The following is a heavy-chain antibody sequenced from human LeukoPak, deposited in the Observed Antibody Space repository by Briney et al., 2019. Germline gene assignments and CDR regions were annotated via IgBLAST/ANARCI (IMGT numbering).Heavy chain of an antibody. V-gene: IGHV3-21*01. J-gene: IGHJ4*02. CDR1: GFTFSSYS. CDR3: ARDWGVRYCSSTSCYQAY. D-gene: IGHD2-2*01. Sequence: PGGSLRLSCAASGFTFSSYSMNWVRQAPGKGLEWVSSISSSSSYIYYADSVKGRFTISRDNAKNSLYLQMNSLRAEDTAVYYCARDWGVRYCSSTSCYQAYWGQGTLVTVSS. CDR2: ISSSSSYI.